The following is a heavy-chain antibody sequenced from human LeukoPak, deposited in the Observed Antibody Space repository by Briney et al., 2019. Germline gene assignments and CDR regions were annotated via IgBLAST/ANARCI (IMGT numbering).Heavy chain of an antibody. Sequence: PSETLSLTCAVYGGSFSGYYWSWIRQPPGKGLEWIGEINHSGSTNYNPSLKSRVAISVDTSKNQFSLKLSSVTAADTAVYYCASGGYSGYDRWFDPWGQGTLVTVSS. CDR1: GGSFSGYY. V-gene: IGHV4-34*01. CDR2: INHSGST. D-gene: IGHD5-12*01. CDR3: ASGGYSGYDRWFDP. J-gene: IGHJ5*02.